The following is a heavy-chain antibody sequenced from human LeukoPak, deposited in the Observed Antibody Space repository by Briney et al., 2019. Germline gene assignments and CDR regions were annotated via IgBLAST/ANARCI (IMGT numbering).Heavy chain of an antibody. V-gene: IGHV4-59*01. CDR3: ARARPSYYYDSSGYLEY. CDR1: GGSISSYY. J-gene: IGHJ4*02. CDR2: IYYSGST. D-gene: IGHD3-22*01. Sequence: SETLSLTCTVSGGSISSYYWSWVRQPPGKGLEWIGYIYYSGSTNYNPSLKSRVTISVDTSKNQFSLKLSSVTAADTAVYYCARARPSYYYDSSGYLEYWGQGTLVTVSS.